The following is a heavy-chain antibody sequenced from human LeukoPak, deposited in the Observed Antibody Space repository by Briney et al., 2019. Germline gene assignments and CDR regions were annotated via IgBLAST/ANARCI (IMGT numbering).Heavy chain of an antibody. CDR3: AEGRITMIVVVPDY. Sequence: GGSLRLSCAASGFTFSSYGMHWVRQAPGKGLEWVAVISYDGSNKYYADSVKGRFTISRDNSKNTLYLQMNSLRAEDTAVYYCAEGRITMIVVVPDYWGQGTLVTVSS. CDR1: GFTFSSYG. V-gene: IGHV3-30*18. D-gene: IGHD3-22*01. J-gene: IGHJ4*02. CDR2: ISYDGSNK.